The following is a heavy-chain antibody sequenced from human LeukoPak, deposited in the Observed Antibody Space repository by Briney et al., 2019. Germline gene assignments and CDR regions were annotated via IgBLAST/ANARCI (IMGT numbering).Heavy chain of an antibody. Sequence: GGSLRLSCAASGFIFSSYAMSWVRQAPGKGLEWVSTISISGGNTYYANSVKGRFTISRDNSKSTLYLQMNSLGAEDTAVYYCATYRQVLLPFESWGQGTLVTVSS. CDR2: ISISGGNT. CDR3: ATYRQVLLPFES. CDR1: GFIFSSYA. V-gene: IGHV3-23*01. J-gene: IGHJ4*02. D-gene: IGHD2-8*02.